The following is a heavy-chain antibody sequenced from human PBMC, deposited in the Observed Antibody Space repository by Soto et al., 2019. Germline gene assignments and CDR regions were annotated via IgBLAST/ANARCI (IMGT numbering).Heavy chain of an antibody. CDR1: GGFITTSTYY. CDR2: IDYSGRT. CDR3: AREWNYHGEGWFDP. J-gene: IGHJ5*02. V-gene: IGHV4-39*02. D-gene: IGHD1-7*01. Sequence: QLHLQESGPGLVKPSEPLSLTCIVSGGFITTSTYYWGWVRQPPGKGLEWIGSIDYSGRTYYNPSGQTRGTILVDTSNSQFSLMLSSVTAADTAVYYCAREWNYHGEGWFDPWGQGTLVTVSS.